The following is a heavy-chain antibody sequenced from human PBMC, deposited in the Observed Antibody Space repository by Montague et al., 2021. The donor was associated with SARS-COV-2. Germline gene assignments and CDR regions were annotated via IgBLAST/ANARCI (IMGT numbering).Heavy chain of an antibody. CDR2: IYDGGAV. CDR1: GGSITGCY. J-gene: IGHJ3*02. D-gene: IGHD4-23*01. CDR3: VRDHPYGGPRGAYDI. V-gene: IGHV4-59*01. Sequence: SETLSLTCTVSGGSITGCYWSWLRRSPGKGLEWIAYIYDGGAVNYNPSLGSRVTTSTDTSKNQLSLKVNSVTAADTAVYYCVRDHPYGGPRGAYDIWGQGTVVTVSS.